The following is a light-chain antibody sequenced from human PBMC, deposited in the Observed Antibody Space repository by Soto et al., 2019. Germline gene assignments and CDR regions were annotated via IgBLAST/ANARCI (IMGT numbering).Light chain of an antibody. J-gene: IGKJ1*01. CDR1: QSVSSY. CDR3: LQRSGWPWT. Sequence: EIVLTQSPATLSLSPGERATLSCRASQSVSSYLAWYQQKPGQAPRLLIYDASNRATDIPARFSGSGSGTDVTLTISSLGPEDFAVYYCLQRSGWPWTFGQGTKVEIK. CDR2: DAS. V-gene: IGKV3-11*01.